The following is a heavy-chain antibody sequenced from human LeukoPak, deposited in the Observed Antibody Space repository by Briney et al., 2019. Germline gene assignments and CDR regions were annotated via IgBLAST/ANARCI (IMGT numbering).Heavy chain of an antibody. CDR1: GYTFINYY. V-gene: IGHV1-46*01. Sequence: ASVKLSCKASGYTFINYYIHWVRQAPGQGLEWMGVINPSGGGTNFAQNFPGRVSLTRDTSTSTVYMEMSSLRSDDTALYYCARGSPSISIEHYFDSRSSFDYWGQGTLVTVSS. J-gene: IGHJ4*02. CDR2: INPSGGGT. CDR3: ARGSPSISIEHYFDSRSSFDY. D-gene: IGHD3-22*01.